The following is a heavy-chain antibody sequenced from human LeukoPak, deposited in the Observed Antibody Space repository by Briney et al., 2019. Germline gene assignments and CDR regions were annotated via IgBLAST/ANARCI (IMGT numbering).Heavy chain of an antibody. V-gene: IGHV3-30*18. CDR3: AKDGPPTATRGSFDY. CDR1: GFTFSSYG. CDR2: ISSDASNK. D-gene: IGHD3-10*01. Sequence: GGSLRLSCAASGFTFSSYGMHWVRQAPGKGLEWVALISSDASNKYYTDSVKGRFTISRDNSKNTVNLQMDSLRPEDTAVYYCAKDGPPTATRGSFDYWGQGTLVTVSS. J-gene: IGHJ4*02.